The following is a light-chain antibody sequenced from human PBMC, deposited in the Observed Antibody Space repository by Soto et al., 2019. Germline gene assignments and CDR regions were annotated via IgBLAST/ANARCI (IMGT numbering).Light chain of an antibody. CDR2: AAS. Sequence: DIQMTQSPSSLSASVGDRVTITCQASQDINNYLNWFQQKPGKAPKLLIYAASNLETGVPSSFIGSATRTDFTFTISSLQPEDFATYYCQQYDNLPFTFGPGTKVD. J-gene: IGKJ3*01. V-gene: IGKV1-33*01. CDR3: QQYDNLPFT. CDR1: QDINNY.